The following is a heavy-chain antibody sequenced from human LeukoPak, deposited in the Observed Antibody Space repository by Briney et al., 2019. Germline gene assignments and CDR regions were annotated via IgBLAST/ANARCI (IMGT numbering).Heavy chain of an antibody. V-gene: IGHV3-74*01. CDR3: VRDGVSGTPFDY. CDR2: ITADGTNA. Sequence: GGSLRLSCAASGFSFSSFWIHWVRQDPGKGLLWVSRITADGTNAKYADSVRGRFTISRDNAKNTVYLQMNSLRAEDTALYYCVRDGVSGTPFDYWGQGTLVTVSS. CDR1: GFSFSSFW. J-gene: IGHJ4*02. D-gene: IGHD3-10*01.